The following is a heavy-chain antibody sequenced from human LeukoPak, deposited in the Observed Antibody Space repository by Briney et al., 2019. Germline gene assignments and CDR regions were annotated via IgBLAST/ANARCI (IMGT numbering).Heavy chain of an antibody. CDR2: ISSSSSYI. CDR3: ARVRLDYYYYYMDV. V-gene: IGHV3-21*01. Sequence: GGSLILSCAAAGFTFSCYSMNWVRQAPGQWLEWVSSISSSSSYIYYADSVKGRFTISRDNAKNSLYLQMNSLRAEDTAVYYCARVRLDYYYYYMDVWGKGTTVTVSS. CDR1: GFTFSCYS. J-gene: IGHJ6*03.